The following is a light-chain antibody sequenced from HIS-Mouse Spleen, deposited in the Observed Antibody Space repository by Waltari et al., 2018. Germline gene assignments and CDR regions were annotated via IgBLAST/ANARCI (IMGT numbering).Light chain of an antibody. J-gene: IGLJ3*02. CDR2: EVS. V-gene: IGLV2-18*02. Sequence: QSALPQPPSVSGSPGQSVTFSCTGTRSDVGSYNRLYSYQQPPGPAPKLMIYEVSNRPSGVPDRFSGSKSGNTASLTISGLQAEDEADYYCSSYTSSSTYWVFGGGTKLTVL. CDR1: RSDVGSYNR. CDR3: SSYTSSSTYWV.